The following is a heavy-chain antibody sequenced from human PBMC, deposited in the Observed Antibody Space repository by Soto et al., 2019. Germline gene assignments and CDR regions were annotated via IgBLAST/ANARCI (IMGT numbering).Heavy chain of an antibody. D-gene: IGHD2-21*02. CDR1: GGSISSGDYY. Sequence: SETLSLTCTVSGGSISSGDYYWSWIRQPPGKGLEWIGYIYYSGSTYYNPSLKSRVTISVDTSKNQFSLKLSSVTAADTAVYYCARVVGYCGGDCDYYYYGMDVWGQGTTVTVSS. V-gene: IGHV4-30-4*02. CDR3: ARVVGYCGGDCDYYYYGMDV. J-gene: IGHJ6*02. CDR2: IYYSGST.